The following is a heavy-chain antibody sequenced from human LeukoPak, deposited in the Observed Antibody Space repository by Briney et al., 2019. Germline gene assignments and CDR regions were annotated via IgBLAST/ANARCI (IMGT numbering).Heavy chain of an antibody. CDR1: GGSISSYY. D-gene: IGHD3-22*01. CDR3: ARDTYYYDSSGKNIFDY. Sequence: PSETLSLTCTVSGGSISSYYWSWIRQPAGKGLEWIGRIYTSGSTNYNPSLKSRVTMSVDTSKNQFSLKLSSVTAADTAVYYCARDTYYYDSSGKNIFDYWGQGTLVTVSS. CDR2: IYTSGST. J-gene: IGHJ4*02. V-gene: IGHV4-4*07.